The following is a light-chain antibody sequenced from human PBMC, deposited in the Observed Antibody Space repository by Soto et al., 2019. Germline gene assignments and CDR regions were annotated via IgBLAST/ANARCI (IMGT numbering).Light chain of an antibody. J-gene: IGLJ1*01. V-gene: IGLV1-44*01. CDR2: TAG. CDR3: SSYTSGSTPYV. Sequence: QSVLTQPLSASASPGQRVTISCSGGSSNIGSNTVAWYQHLPGTAPPRLIFTAGQRPSGVPGRFSGSKSGTSASLAISGLQAEDEADYYCSSYTSGSTPYVFGTGTKLTVL. CDR1: SSNIGSNT.